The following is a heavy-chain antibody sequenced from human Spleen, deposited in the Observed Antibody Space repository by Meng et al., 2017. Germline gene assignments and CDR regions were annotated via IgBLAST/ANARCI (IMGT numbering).Heavy chain of an antibody. CDR3: ARGPTTMAHDFDY. CDR2: INHSGST. CDR1: GGSFSDYY. V-gene: IGHV4-34*01. Sequence: QGQLPHWGAVLVKPSETLSLPCVVSGGSFSDYYWSWIRQPPGKGLEWIGEINHSGSTNYNPSLESRATISVDTSQNNLSLKLSSVTAADSAVYYCARGPTTMAHDFDYWGQGTLVTVSS. D-gene: IGHD4-11*01. J-gene: IGHJ4*02.